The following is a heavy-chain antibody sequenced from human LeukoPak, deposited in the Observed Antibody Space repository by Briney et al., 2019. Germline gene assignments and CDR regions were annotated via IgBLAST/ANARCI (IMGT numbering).Heavy chain of an antibody. CDR2: ISGSGGAT. V-gene: IGHV3-23*01. D-gene: IGHD7-27*01. CDR1: GFTFSSYA. J-gene: IGHJ4*02. CDR3: AKGYWGGRGYYFDY. Sequence: GRSLRLSCAASGFTFSSYAMNWVRQAPGKGLEWVSAISGSGGATYYADSVKGRFTISRDNSKNTLYLQMNSLRAEDTAVYYCAKGYWGGRGYYFDYWGQGTLVTVSS.